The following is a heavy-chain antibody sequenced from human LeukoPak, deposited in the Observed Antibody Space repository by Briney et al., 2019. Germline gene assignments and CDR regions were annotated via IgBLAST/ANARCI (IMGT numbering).Heavy chain of an antibody. Sequence: SQTLSLTCAVSGGSISSGGYSWSWIRQPPAKGLEWIGYIYHSGSTYYNASLKSRVTISVDTSKNQFSLKLSSVTAADTAVYYCARDPRRVVPDAYSVFDYWGQGTLVTVSS. J-gene: IGHJ4*02. CDR1: GGSISSGGYS. CDR2: IYHSGST. CDR3: ARDPRRVVPDAYSVFDY. D-gene: IGHD2-2*01. V-gene: IGHV4-30-2*01.